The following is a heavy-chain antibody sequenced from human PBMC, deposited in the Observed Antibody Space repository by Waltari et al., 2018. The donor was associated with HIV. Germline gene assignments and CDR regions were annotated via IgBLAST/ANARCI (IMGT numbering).Heavy chain of an antibody. V-gene: IGHV4-30-4*01. Sequence: QVQLQESGPGLVKPSQTLSLTCTVSGGSISRGDYYWSGIRQPPEKGLELIGYIYYSGSTYYNPSLKSRVTISVDTSKNQFSLKLSSVTAADTAVYYCARDPRIAAADPYWYFDLWGRGTLVTVSS. J-gene: IGHJ2*01. D-gene: IGHD6-13*01. CDR3: ARDPRIAAADPYWYFDL. CDR2: IYYSGST. CDR1: GGSISRGDYY.